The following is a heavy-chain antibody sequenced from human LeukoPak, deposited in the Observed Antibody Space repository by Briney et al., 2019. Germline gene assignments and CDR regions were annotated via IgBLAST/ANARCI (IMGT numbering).Heavy chain of an antibody. CDR2: INHNGNVN. D-gene: IGHD3-16*01. CDR1: GFTFSSYW. CDR3: GRGGGLDA. V-gene: IGHV3-7*03. Sequence: GGSLRLSCAASGFTFSSYWMNWARQAPGKGLEWVASINHNGNVNYYVDSVKGRFTISRDNAKNSLYLQMSNLRAEDTAVYFCGRGGGLDAGGQGATVPVSS. J-gene: IGHJ6*02.